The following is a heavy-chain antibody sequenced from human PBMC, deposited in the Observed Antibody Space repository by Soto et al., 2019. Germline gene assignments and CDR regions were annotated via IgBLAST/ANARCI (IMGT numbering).Heavy chain of an antibody. V-gene: IGHV3-30*18. CDR3: AKAVRTIFGVVIIKEGDYFDY. J-gene: IGHJ4*02. D-gene: IGHD3-3*01. CDR1: GFTFSSYG. CDR2: ISYDGSNK. Sequence: GGSLRLSCAASGFTFSSYGMHWVRQAPGKGLEWVAVISYDGSNKYYADSVKGRFTISRDNSKNTLYLQMNSLRAEDTAVYYCAKAVRTIFGVVIIKEGDYFDYWGQGTLVTVSS.